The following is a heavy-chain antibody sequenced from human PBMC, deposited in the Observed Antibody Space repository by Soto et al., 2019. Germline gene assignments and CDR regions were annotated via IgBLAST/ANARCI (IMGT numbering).Heavy chain of an antibody. CDR1: GFPFNNYG. CDR2: VSKSDYT. Sequence: GGSLRLSCAVYGFPFNNYGINWVRQAPGKGLEWVSTVSKSDYTYYSDLAKGRFTISRDNAKNTVSLQMNTLRVEDTAVYFCAREDSIIIPAVSDFWGQGTLVTVSS. D-gene: IGHD2-2*01. CDR3: AREDSIIIPAVSDF. J-gene: IGHJ4*02. V-gene: IGHV3-21*04.